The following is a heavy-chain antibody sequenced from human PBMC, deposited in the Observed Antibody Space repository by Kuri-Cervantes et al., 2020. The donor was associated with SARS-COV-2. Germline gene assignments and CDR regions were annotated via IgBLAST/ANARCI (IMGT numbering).Heavy chain of an antibody. D-gene: IGHD2-2*01. Sequence: GGSLRLCCAASGFTFDDYAMHWVRQAPGKGLEWVSLITWDGGTTYCADSVKGRFTISRDNSKNSLYLQMNSLRTEDTALYYCAKDSEDCSSTSCYIDYWGQGTLVTVSS. J-gene: IGHJ4*02. CDR2: ITWDGGTT. CDR3: AKDSEDCSSTSCYIDY. V-gene: IGHV3-43D*03. CDR1: GFTFDDYA.